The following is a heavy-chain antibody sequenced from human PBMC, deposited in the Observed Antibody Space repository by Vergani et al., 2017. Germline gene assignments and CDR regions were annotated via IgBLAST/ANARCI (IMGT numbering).Heavy chain of an antibody. CDR2: ISGGGDTS. J-gene: IGHJ5*01. CDR1: GFTFNNFA. V-gene: IGHV3-23*01. Sequence: VQLLESGGGLVQSGGSLRLSCAASGFTFNNFAMTWVRQAPGMGLEWISTISGGGDTSHYADSVKGRFTISRDNYKTTLYLQIKSLRAEDTAVYYCAKGDRLEARDNWFDSWGQGTQVTVSS. D-gene: IGHD6-6*01. CDR3: AKGDRLEARDNWFDS.